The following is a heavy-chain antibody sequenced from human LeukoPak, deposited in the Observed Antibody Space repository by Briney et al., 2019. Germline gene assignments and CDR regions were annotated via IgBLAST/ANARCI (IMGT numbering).Heavy chain of an antibody. V-gene: IGHV4-61*02. Sequence: PSETLSLTCTVSGGSISSGSYYWSWIRQPAGKGLEWIGRIYTSGSTNYNPSLKSRVTISVDTSKNQFSLKLSSVTAADTAVYYCAREPTYGDGSGSYYHFFDYWGQGTLVTVSS. CDR1: GGSISSGSYY. D-gene: IGHD3-10*01. J-gene: IGHJ4*02. CDR2: IYTSGST. CDR3: AREPTYGDGSGSYYHFFDY.